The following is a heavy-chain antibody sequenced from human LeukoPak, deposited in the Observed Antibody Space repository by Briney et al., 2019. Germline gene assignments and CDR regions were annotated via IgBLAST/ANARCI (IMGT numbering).Heavy chain of an antibody. J-gene: IGHJ4*02. Sequence: GGTLRLSCAASGFTFSSYGMSWVRQAPGKGLEWVSAISGSGGSTYYADSVKGRFTISRDNSKNTLYLQMNSLRAEDTAVYYCAKAPIKQNTVTTLIFDYWGQGTLVTVSS. CDR3: AKAPIKQNTVTTLIFDY. CDR1: GFTFSSYG. D-gene: IGHD4-17*01. CDR2: ISGSGGST. V-gene: IGHV3-23*01.